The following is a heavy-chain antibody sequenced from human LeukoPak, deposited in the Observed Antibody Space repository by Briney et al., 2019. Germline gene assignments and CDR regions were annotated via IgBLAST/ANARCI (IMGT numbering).Heavy chain of an antibody. CDR1: GFTFSSYW. CDR3: ARDLAGPPQEAFDI. J-gene: IGHJ3*02. V-gene: IGHV3-7*01. CDR2: IKQDGSEK. Sequence: PGGSLRLSCAASGFTFSSYWMSWVRQAPGKGLEWVANIKQDGSEKYYVDSVKGRFTISRDNAKNSLYLQMNSLRAEDTAVYYWARDLAGPPQEAFDIWGQGTMVTVSS.